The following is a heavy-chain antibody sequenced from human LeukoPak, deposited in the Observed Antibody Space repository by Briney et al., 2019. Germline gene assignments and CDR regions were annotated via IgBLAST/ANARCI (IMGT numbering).Heavy chain of an antibody. J-gene: IGHJ4*02. CDR1: GFSFSSYA. CDR3: AKVSGYVDY. CDR2: ISGSGGST. V-gene: IGHV3-23*01. Sequence: GGSLRLSCAASGFSFSSYAMSWVRQAPGKGLEWVSEISGSGGSTYYAVSVKGRFTISRDNSKNTLYLQMNSLRAEDTAVYYCAKVSGYVDYWGQGTLVTVSS. D-gene: IGHD3-3*01.